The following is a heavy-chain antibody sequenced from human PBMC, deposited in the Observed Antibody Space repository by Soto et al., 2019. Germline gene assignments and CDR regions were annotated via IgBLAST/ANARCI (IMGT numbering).Heavy chain of an antibody. V-gene: IGHV4-31*03. J-gene: IGHJ5*02. CDR2: ISNSGSS. D-gene: IGHD3-16*01. Sequence: SETLCLTCTVSAVSISNDGYFWTWIRQRPGKGPEWIGYISNSGSSFSNPALRSRLAFSIDTSKNQFSLKLTSMTAADTAIYYCARDRGGITVSSKPLGEWFDPWGQGTLVTLSS. CDR1: AVSISNDGYF. CDR3: ARDRGGITVSSKPLGEWFDP.